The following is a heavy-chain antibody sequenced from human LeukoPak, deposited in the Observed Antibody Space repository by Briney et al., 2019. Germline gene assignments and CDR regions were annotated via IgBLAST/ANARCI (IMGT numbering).Heavy chain of an antibody. Sequence: SETLSLTCTVSGGSISSSSYYWGWIRQPPGKGLEWIGSIYYSGSTYYNPSLKSRVTISVDTSKNQFSLKLSSVTAADTAVYYCARDYSGSYLSQNTDYWGQGTLVTVSS. CDR1: GGSISSSSYY. CDR2: IYYSGST. J-gene: IGHJ4*02. V-gene: IGHV4-39*07. D-gene: IGHD1-26*01. CDR3: ARDYSGSYLSQNTDY.